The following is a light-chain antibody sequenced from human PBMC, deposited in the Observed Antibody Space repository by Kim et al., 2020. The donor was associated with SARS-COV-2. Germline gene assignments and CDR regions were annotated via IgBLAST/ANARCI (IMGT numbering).Light chain of an antibody. CDR3: QVWDSSSDHRV. Sequence: PGKTGRISCGGNNIGSKSVHWYQQKPGQAPVLVIYYDSDRPSGIPERFSGSNSGNTATLTISRVEAGDEADYYCQVWDSSSDHRVFGGGTQLTVL. CDR1: NIGSKS. J-gene: IGLJ3*02. V-gene: IGLV3-21*04. CDR2: YDS.